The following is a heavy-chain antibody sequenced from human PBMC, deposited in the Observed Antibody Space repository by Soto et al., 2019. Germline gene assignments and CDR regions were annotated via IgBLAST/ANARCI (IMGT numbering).Heavy chain of an antibody. Sequence: QVQLVQSGAEVKKPGASVKVSCKASGYTFTSYAMHWVRQAPGQRLEWMGWINAGNGNTKYSQKFQGRVTITSDTSASTAYMELSSLRSEDTAVYYCARDGMTKGWFDPWGQGTLVTVSS. CDR2: INAGNGNT. CDR3: ARDGMTKGWFDP. D-gene: IGHD1-1*01. CDR1: GYTFTSYA. J-gene: IGHJ5*02. V-gene: IGHV1-3*01.